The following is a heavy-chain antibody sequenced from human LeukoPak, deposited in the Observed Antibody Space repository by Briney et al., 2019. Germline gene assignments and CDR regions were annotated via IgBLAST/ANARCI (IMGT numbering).Heavy chain of an antibody. D-gene: IGHD6-6*01. CDR1: GGSFSGYY. CDR3: ARHYEQLVREDY. CDR2: INHSGST. J-gene: IGHJ4*02. V-gene: IGHV4-34*01. Sequence: SETLSLTCAVYGGSFSGYYWSWIRQPPGKGLEWIGEINHSGSTNYNPSLKSRVTISVDTSKNQFSLKLSSVTAADTAVYYCARHYEQLVREDYWGQGTLVTVSS.